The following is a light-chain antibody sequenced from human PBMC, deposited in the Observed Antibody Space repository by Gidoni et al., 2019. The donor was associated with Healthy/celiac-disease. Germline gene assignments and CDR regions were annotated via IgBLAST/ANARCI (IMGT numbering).Light chain of an antibody. CDR2: AAS. CDR1: QSISSY. CDR3: LQSYSTPFT. Sequence: EIQMTQSPSSLSASLGDRVTITCRASQSISSYLNWYQQKPGKAPKLLIYAASSLQCGVPSRFSGSGSGTDFTLTISSLQPEDFATYYCLQSYSTPFTFGPGTKVEIK. V-gene: IGKV1-39*01. J-gene: IGKJ3*01.